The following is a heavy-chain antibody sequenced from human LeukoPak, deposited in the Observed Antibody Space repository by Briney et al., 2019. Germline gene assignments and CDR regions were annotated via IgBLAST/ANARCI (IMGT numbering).Heavy chain of an antibody. CDR3: ARTSTGTRGGYDV. J-gene: IGHJ4*02. CDR1: GYTFTSYD. V-gene: IGHV1-8*01. D-gene: IGHD1-1*01. CDR2: INPNSGNT. Sequence: ASVKVSCKASGYTFTSYDINWVRQASGQGLEWMGLINPNSGNTGFTQKFQGRVTVTRSTSISTAYMELSSLTSDDTAVYYCARTSTGTRGGYDVWGQGPLVTVSS.